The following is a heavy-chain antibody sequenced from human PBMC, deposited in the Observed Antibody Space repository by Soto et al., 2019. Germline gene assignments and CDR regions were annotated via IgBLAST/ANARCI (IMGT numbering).Heavy chain of an antibody. CDR1: GFTFSSYA. Sequence: VGSLRLSCAASGFTFSSYAMHWVRQAPGKGLEWVAVISYDGSNKYYADSVKGRFTISRDNSKNTLYLQMNSLRAEDTAVYYCARLRPYYYDSSGYPRIPAFDIWGQGTMVTVSS. CDR3: ARLRPYYYDSSGYPRIPAFDI. V-gene: IGHV3-30-3*01. D-gene: IGHD3-22*01. CDR2: ISYDGSNK. J-gene: IGHJ3*02.